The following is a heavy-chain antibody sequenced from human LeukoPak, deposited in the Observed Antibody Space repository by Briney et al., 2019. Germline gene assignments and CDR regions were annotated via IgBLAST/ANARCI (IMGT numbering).Heavy chain of an antibody. Sequence: GGSLRLSCAASGFTFSDYYMSWIRQAPGKGLEWVSYISSSGSTIYYADSAKGRFTISRDNAKNSLFLQTGSLRVEDTAVYYCARESTAGYNSSWYGFRNWGQGTLVSVSS. V-gene: IGHV3-11*04. CDR1: GFTFSDYY. D-gene: IGHD6-13*01. CDR2: ISSSGSTI. J-gene: IGHJ1*01. CDR3: ARESTAGYNSSWYGFRN.